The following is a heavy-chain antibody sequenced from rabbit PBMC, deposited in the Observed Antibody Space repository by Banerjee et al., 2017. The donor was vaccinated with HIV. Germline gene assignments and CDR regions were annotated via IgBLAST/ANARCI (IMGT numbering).Heavy chain of an antibody. J-gene: IGHJ2*01. CDR1: GFDLSSYYY. V-gene: IGHV1S40*01. D-gene: IGHD6-1*01. Sequence: QSLEESGGDLVKPGASLTLTCTASGFDLSSYYYMCWVRQAPEKGLEWVGCIYCESDITNYASWAKGRFTISKTSSTTVTLQMTSLTAADTATYFCTRAGYANYGGATAFDLWGPGTLVTVS. CDR3: TRAGYANYGGATAFDL. CDR2: IYCESDIT.